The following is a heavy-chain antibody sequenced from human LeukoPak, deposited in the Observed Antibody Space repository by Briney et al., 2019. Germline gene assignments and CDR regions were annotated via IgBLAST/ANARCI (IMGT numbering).Heavy chain of an antibody. J-gene: IGHJ4*02. D-gene: IGHD6-13*01. CDR2: IRSKSYGWTT. Sequence: GGSLRLSCTASGFTFGDYAMSWVRQGPGRGLEWVGFIRSKSYGWTTEYAASVKGRFTFSRDDSKSIAYLEMNSLKTEDTAVYYCSRDSREGGIAAVWGQGTLVTVSS. CDR3: SRDSREGGIAAV. CDR1: GFTFGDYA. V-gene: IGHV3-49*04.